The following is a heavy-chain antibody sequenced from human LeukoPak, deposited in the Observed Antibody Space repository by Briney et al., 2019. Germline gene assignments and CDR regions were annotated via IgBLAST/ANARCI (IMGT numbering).Heavy chain of an antibody. CDR3: ARDKDRIVGATRPNWFGP. D-gene: IGHD1-26*01. J-gene: IGHJ5*02. CDR2: IYTSGST. Sequence: PSETLSLTCTVSGGSISSYYWSWIRQPAGKGLEWIGRIYTSGSTNYNPSLKSRVTMSVDTSKNQFSLKLSSVTAADTAVYYCARDKDRIVGATRPNWFGPWGQGTLVTVSS. CDR1: GGSISSYY. V-gene: IGHV4-4*07.